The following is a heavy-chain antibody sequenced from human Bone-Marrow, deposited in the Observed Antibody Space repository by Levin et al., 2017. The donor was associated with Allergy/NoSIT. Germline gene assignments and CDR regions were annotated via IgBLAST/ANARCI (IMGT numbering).Heavy chain of an antibody. CDR3: ATYDYYDSSGYFSTPVFDY. CDR1: GGXXXXSSXT. V-gene: IGHV4-39*01. Sequence: SETLSLTCTVSGGXXXXSSXTWGGIRQPPGKGLEWIGSIYYSGSTYYNPSLKSRVTISVDTSKNQFSLKLSSVTAADTAVYYCATYDYYDSSGYFSTPVFDYWGQGTLVTVSS. J-gene: IGHJ4*02. D-gene: IGHD3-22*01. CDR2: IYYSGST.